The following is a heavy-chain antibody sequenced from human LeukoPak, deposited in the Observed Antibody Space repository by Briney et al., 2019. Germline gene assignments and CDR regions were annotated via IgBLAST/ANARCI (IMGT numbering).Heavy chain of an antibody. V-gene: IGHV4-59*01. CDR3: ARDKQPGDN. J-gene: IGHJ4*02. CDR1: GGSIRNYY. CDR2: IYYSGST. Sequence: SETLSLTCTVSGGSIRNYYWGWVRQPPGKGLEWIGYIYYSGSTTHNPSLRSRVTMSVDTPMSQFSLKLSSVTAADTAVYYCARDKQPGDNWGQGILVTVSS. D-gene: IGHD6-13*01.